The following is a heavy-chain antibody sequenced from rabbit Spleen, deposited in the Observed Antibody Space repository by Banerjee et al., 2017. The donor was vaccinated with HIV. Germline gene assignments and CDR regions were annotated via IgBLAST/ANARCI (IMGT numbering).Heavy chain of an antibody. CDR2: IDTGSSGFT. CDR3: ARDTSSSFSSYGMDL. Sequence: QSLAESGGDLVKPGASLTLTCTASGFTMSSSDWIYWVRQAPGKGLEWIACIDTGSSGFTYFATWAKGRFTCSKTSSTTVTLQMTRLTAADTATYFCARDTSSSFSSYGMDLWGPGTLVTVS. D-gene: IGHD1-1*01. CDR1: GFTMSSSDW. J-gene: IGHJ6*01. V-gene: IGHV1S40*01.